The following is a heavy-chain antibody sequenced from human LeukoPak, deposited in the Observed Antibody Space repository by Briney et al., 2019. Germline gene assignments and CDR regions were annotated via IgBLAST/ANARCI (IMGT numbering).Heavy chain of an antibody. CDR2: ISSSGSTI. CDR1: GFTFSDYY. V-gene: IGHV3-11*01. D-gene: IGHD3-10*01. J-gene: IGHJ4*02. CDR3: ARSEGSPLYYFDY. Sequence: GGSLRLSCAASGFTFSDYYMSWIRQAPGKGLEWVSYISSSGSTIYYANSVKGRFTISRDNAKNSLYLQMNSLRAEDTAVYYCARSEGSPLYYFDYWGQGTLVTVSS.